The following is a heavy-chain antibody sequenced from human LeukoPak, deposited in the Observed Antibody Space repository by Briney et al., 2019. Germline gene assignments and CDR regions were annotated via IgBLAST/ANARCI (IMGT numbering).Heavy chain of an antibody. Sequence: GASVKVSCKASGYTFTSYDINWVRQATGQGLEWMGWMNANSGNTGYAQKFQGRVTMTRDTSTSTVYMELSSLRSEDTAVYYCARDSPPHKYDSSGYNGPCDYWGQGTLVTVSS. CDR3: ARDSPPHKYDSSGYNGPCDY. CDR1: GYTFTSYD. D-gene: IGHD3-22*01. J-gene: IGHJ4*02. V-gene: IGHV1-8*01. CDR2: MNANSGNT.